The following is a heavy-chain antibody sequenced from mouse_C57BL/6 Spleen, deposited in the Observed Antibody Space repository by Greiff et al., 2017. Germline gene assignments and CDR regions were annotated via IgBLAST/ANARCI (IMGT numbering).Heavy chain of an antibody. D-gene: IGHD1-1*01. CDR1: GFTFSDYY. J-gene: IGHJ4*01. CDR2: ISNGGGST. CDR3: ARGDYYGSSYVRYAMDY. Sequence: EVMLVESGGGLVQPGGSLKLSCAASGFTFSDYYMYWVRQTPEKRLEWVAYISNGGGSTYYPDTVKGRFTISRDNAKNTLYLQMSRLKSEDKAMYYCARGDYYGSSYVRYAMDYWGQGTSVTVSS. V-gene: IGHV5-12*01.